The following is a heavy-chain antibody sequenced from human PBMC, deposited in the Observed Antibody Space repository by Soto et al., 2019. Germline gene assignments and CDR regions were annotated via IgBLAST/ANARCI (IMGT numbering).Heavy chain of an antibody. J-gene: IGHJ6*02. CDR2: IRSKPYDGTT. Sequence: LRLSCTASGFTFGDYAMSWFRQAPGKGLEWVGFIRSKPYDGTTEYAASAKGRFTISRDDSKSIAYLQMNSLKTEDTAVYYCAKDLFSMVRGASYYSYGMDVWGQGTTVTVS. D-gene: IGHD3-10*01. CDR1: GFTFGDYA. V-gene: IGHV3-49*03. CDR3: AKDLFSMVRGASYYSYGMDV.